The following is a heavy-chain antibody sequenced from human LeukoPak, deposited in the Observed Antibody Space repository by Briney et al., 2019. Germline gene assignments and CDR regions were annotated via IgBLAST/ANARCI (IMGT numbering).Heavy chain of an antibody. Sequence: ASVKVSCKASGYTFTGYYMHWVRQAPGQGLEWMGWINPNSGGTNYAQKFQGWVTMTRDTSISTAYMQLSRLRSDDTAVYYCARGPFPGIAAAGTLEYFQHWGQGTLVTVSS. D-gene: IGHD6-13*01. J-gene: IGHJ1*01. CDR1: GYTFTGYY. CDR3: ARGPFPGIAAAGTLEYFQH. CDR2: INPNSGGT. V-gene: IGHV1-2*04.